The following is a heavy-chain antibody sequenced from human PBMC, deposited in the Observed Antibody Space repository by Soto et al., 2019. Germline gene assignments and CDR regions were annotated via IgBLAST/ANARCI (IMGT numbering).Heavy chain of an antibody. D-gene: IGHD2-2*02. V-gene: IGHV4-30-4*02. Sequence: SSETLSLTCTVSGGSISSGDYYWSWIRQPPGKGLEWIGYIYYSGSTYYIPSLKSRVTISVATSKNQFSLKLSSVTAADTAVYYCAQAGGPYCSSTSCYKGNWFDPWGQGTLVTVYS. CDR2: IYYSGST. CDR1: GGSISSGDYY. CDR3: AQAGGPYCSSTSCYKGNWFDP. J-gene: IGHJ5*02.